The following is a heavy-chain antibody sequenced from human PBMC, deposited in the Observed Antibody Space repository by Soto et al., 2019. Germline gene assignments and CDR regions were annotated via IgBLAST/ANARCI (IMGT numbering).Heavy chain of an antibody. V-gene: IGHV3-30-3*01. Sequence: QVQLVESGGGVVQPGRSLRLSCAASGFTFSSYAMHWVRQAPGKGLEWVAVISYDGSNKYYADSVKGRFTISRDNSKNTLHLQMNSLRAEDTAVYYCASGDIVVVITHALNYWGQGTLVTVSS. J-gene: IGHJ4*02. CDR2: ISYDGSNK. CDR3: ASGDIVVVITHALNY. CDR1: GFTFSSYA. D-gene: IGHD3-22*01.